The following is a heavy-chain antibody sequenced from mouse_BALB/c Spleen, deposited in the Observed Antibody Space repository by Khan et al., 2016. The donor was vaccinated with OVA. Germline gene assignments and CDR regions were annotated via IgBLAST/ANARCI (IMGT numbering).Heavy chain of an antibody. V-gene: IGHV1S132*01. CDR3: AREEALDYFDY. J-gene: IGHJ2*01. Sequence: QVRLQQSGAELVRPGASVKLSCKTSGYIFTSYCIPWVNQSPGKGLEWVARIYRGTDNTFYTDRLKDRATLTRDKSSSTAYLQLSSLKSEDSAVNFCAREEALDYFDYWGQGTTLTVSS. CDR2: IYRGTDNT. CDR1: GYIFTSYC. D-gene: IGHD3-2*02.